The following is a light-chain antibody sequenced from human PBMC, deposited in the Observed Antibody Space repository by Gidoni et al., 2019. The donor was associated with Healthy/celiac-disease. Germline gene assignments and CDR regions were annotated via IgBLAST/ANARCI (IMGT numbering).Light chain of an antibody. CDR3: QQCGSSPPIT. Sequence: LTQAPGTLSLSPGERANLSCRASQSVSSSYLAWYQQKPGQAPRLLIYGASSRATGIPDRFSGSGSGTDFTLTISRLEPEDFAVYYCQQCGSSPPITFGQGTRLEIK. CDR1: QSVSSSY. J-gene: IGKJ5*01. V-gene: IGKV3-20*01. CDR2: GAS.